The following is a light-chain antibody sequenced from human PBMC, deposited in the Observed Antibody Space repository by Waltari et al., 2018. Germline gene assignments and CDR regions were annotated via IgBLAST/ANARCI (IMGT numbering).Light chain of an antibody. J-gene: IGLJ3*02. CDR2: DVT. Sequence: QSALTQPRSVSESPGQSVTISCTGTNYDVGYYNYVSWYQHHPGKAPKLMIYDVTKRPSRVTDRFSGSKYGNPASLTISGLQAEDEADYDCSSYSGTYTLLFGGGTKLTVL. V-gene: IGLV2-11*01. CDR3: SSYSGTYTLL. CDR1: NYDVGYYNY.